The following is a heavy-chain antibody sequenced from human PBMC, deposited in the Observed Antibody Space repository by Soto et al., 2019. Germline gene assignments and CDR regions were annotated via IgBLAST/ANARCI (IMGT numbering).Heavy chain of an antibody. CDR1: GFTFTRNS. Sequence: GESLRLSCAASGFTFTRNSMNWVRQAPGKGLEWVSSISSTTNYIYYGDSMKGRFTISRDNAKNSLYLEMNSLRAEGKAVYYYARESEDLTSNFDYWCQGTLVTVSS. V-gene: IGHV3-21*06. J-gene: IGHJ4*02. CDR3: ARESEDLTSNFDY. CDR2: ISSTTNYI.